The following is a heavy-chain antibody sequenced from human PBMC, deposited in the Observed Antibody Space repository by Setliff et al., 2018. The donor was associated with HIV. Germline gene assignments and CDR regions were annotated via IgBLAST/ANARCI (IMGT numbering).Heavy chain of an antibody. Sequence: PGGSLRLSCAASGFTLSSHWMHWVRQAPGKGLVWVSRINSDGSSTAYADSVKGRFAISGDPSTNTLYLQMNRLSAEDTAVYYCARDLDPFFAMEIWGQGTTVTVSS. V-gene: IGHV3-74*01. CDR1: GFTLSSHW. CDR3: ARDLDPFFAMEI. J-gene: IGHJ6*02. CDR2: INSDGSST.